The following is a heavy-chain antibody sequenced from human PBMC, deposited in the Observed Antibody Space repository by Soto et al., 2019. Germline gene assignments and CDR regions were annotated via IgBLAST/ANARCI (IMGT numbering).Heavy chain of an antibody. CDR1: GFTFSSYA. Sequence: QVQLVESGGGVAQPGRSLRLSCAASGFTFSSYAMHWVRQAPGKGLEWVAVISYDGSNKYYADSVKGRFTISRDNSKNTLYLQMNSLRAEDTAVYYCARDREGVVPAASSYYYYYGMDVWGQGTTVTVSS. J-gene: IGHJ6*02. V-gene: IGHV3-30-3*01. CDR3: ARDREGVVPAASSYYYYYGMDV. CDR2: ISYDGSNK. D-gene: IGHD2-2*01.